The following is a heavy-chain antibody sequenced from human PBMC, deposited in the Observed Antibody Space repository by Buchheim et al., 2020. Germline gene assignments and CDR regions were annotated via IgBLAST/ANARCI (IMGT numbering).Heavy chain of an antibody. Sequence: QVQLQESGPGLVKPSETLSLTCTVSGGSVSSGSYYWSWIRQPPGKGLEWIGYIYYSGSTTYNPSLKSRVTISVATSKNQFSLKLSSVTAADTAVYDCARDANYGDYGGGLSGIDYWGQGTL. J-gene: IGHJ4*02. CDR1: GGSVSSGSYY. CDR3: ARDANYGDYGGGLSGIDY. CDR2: IYYSGST. D-gene: IGHD4-17*01. V-gene: IGHV4-61*01.